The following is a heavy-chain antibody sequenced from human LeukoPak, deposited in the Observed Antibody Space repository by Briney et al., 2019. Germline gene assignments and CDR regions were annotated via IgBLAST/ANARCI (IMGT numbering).Heavy chain of an antibody. CDR1: GGSISSYY. V-gene: IGHV4-59*01. D-gene: IGHD6-19*01. CDR3: ARSVAGGYYYYMDV. Sequence: PEALSLTCTVSGGSISSYYWSWIRQPPGKGLEWIGYIYYSGSTNYNPSLKSRVTISVDTSKNQFSLKLSSVTAADTAVYYCARSVAGGYYYYMDVWGKGTTVTISS. J-gene: IGHJ6*03. CDR2: IYYSGST.